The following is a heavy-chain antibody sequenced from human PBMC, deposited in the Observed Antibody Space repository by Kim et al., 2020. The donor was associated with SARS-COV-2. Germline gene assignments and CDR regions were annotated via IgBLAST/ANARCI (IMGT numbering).Heavy chain of an antibody. V-gene: IGHV3-66*01. CDR2: IYNGGST. CDR3: AKQLNGLGHY. Sequence: GGSLRLSCAASGFTVSTNYMSWVRQAPGKGLEWVSVIYNGGSTYYVDSVKDRFTIARDNSKNTVYLQMNSLRAEDTAVYYCAKQLNGLGHYWGQGTLVTV. D-gene: IGHD6-13*01. J-gene: IGHJ4*02. CDR1: GFTVSTNY.